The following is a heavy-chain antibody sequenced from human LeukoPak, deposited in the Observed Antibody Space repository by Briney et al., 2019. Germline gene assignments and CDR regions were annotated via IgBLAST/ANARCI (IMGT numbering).Heavy chain of an antibody. J-gene: IGHJ4*02. D-gene: IGHD6-13*01. V-gene: IGHV3-9*02. CDR3: AKDIRRGIAAAGSDY. CDR2: ISWNSGSI. Sequence: PGRSLRLSCAASGFTSDDYAMHWVRQAPGKGLEWVSGISWNSGSIGYADSVKGRFTISRDNAKNSLYLQMNSLRAEDTALYYCAKDIRRGIAAAGSDYWGQGTLVTVSS. CDR1: GFTSDDYA.